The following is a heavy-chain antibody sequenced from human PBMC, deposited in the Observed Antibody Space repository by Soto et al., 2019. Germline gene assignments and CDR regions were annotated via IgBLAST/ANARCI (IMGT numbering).Heavy chain of an antibody. CDR1: GSTFSSYA. D-gene: IGHD6-6*01. Sequence: SVKVSCKASGSTFSSYAISWVRQAPGQGLEWMGGIIPIFGTANYAQKFQGRVTITADESTSTAYMELSSLRSEDTAVYYCARVEVDSSSSWDYWGQGTLVTVSS. CDR2: IIPIFGTA. J-gene: IGHJ4*02. V-gene: IGHV1-69*13. CDR3: ARVEVDSSSSWDY.